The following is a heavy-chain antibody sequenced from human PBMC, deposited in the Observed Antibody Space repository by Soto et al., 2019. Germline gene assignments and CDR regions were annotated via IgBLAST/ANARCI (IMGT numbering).Heavy chain of an antibody. V-gene: IGHV2-5*02. D-gene: IGHD2-15*01. CDR1: GFSLSTGGVA. CDR2: IYWDDAE. CDR3: AHLQGHCSGGGSCYRGAAFDM. J-gene: IGHJ3*02. Sequence: QITLKESGPTLMNPTQTLTLTCTFSGFSLSTGGVAVGWIRQPPGKALEWLALIYWDDAERYSPSLKSRLTITKDTSKNQVVLTMTNLDPVDTATYFCAHLQGHCSGGGSCYRGAAFDMWGQGTLVTVSS.